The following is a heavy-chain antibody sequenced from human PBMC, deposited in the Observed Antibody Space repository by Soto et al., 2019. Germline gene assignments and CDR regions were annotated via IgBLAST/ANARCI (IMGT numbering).Heavy chain of an antibody. D-gene: IGHD3-22*01. V-gene: IGHV3-23*01. CDR3: AKDWTYDSSGYQDYFDY. CDR1: GFTFSSYV. J-gene: IGHJ4*02. CDR2: ISASGGIT. Sequence: GWSLRLSCAASGFTFSSYVMSWVRQAPGKGLEWVSSISASGGITYYADSVKGRFTISRDNSKNTLFLQLNSLRAEDTAVYYCAKDWTYDSSGYQDYFDYRGQGSLATVPS.